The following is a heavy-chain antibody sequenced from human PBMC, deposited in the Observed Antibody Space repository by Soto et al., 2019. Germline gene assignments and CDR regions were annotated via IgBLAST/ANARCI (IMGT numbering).Heavy chain of an antibody. CDR3: AREVQLWPNYFDY. CDR2: IIPIFGTA. CDR1: GGTFSSYA. J-gene: IGHJ4*02. V-gene: IGHV1-69*13. D-gene: IGHD5-18*01. Sequence: SVKVSCKASGGTFSSYAISWVRQAPGQGLEWMGGIIPIFGTANYAQKFQGRVTITADESTSTAYMELSSLRSEDTAVYYRAREVQLWPNYFDYWGQGTLVTVSS.